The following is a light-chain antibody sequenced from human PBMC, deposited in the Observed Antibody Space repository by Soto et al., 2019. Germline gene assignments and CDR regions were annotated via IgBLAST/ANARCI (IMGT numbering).Light chain of an antibody. V-gene: IGKV1-9*01. CDR1: QDISSY. Sequence: DIQLTQSPSFLSASVGDRVTITCRASQDISSYLAWFRQKPGKAPNLLIYNASTLQSGVPSRHSGSGSGTEFTLTISSLQPEDFATYYCQQLNSYPRTFGGGTKVEIK. CDR2: NAS. J-gene: IGKJ4*01. CDR3: QQLNSYPRT.